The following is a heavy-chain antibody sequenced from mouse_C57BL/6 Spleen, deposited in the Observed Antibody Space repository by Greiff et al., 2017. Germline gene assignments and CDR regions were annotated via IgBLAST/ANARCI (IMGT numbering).Heavy chain of an antibody. J-gene: IGHJ3*01. V-gene: IGHV1-4*01. D-gene: IGHD1-1*01. CDR2: INPSSGYT. CDR3: ARNYYGSSYAWFAY. CDR1: GYTFTSYT. Sequence: QVQLQQSGAELARPGASVKMSCKASGYTFTSYTMHWVQQRPGQGLEWIGYINPSSGYTKYNQKFKDKATLTADKSSSTAYMQLSSLTSEDSAVYYCARNYYGSSYAWFAYWGQGTLVTVSA.